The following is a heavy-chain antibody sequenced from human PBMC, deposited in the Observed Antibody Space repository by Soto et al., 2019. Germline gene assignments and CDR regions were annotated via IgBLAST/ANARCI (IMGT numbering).Heavy chain of an antibody. CDR3: ARHLGLELRRALYNWFDP. CDR2: IYYSGST. J-gene: IGHJ5*02. V-gene: IGHV4-39*01. Sequence: SLTCTVSGGSISSSSYYWGWIRQPPGKGLEWIGSIYYSGSTYYNPSLKSRVTISVDTSKNQFSLKLSSVTAADTAVYYCARHLGLELRRALYNWFDPWGQGTLVTVSS. CDR1: GGSISSSSYY. D-gene: IGHD1-7*01.